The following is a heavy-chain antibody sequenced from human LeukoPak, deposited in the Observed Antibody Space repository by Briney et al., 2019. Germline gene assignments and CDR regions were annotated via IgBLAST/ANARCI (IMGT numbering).Heavy chain of an antibody. Sequence: ASVKVSCKASGYTFTGYYMHWARQAPGQGLEWMGWINPNSGGTNYAQKFQGRVTMTRDTSISTAYMELSRLRSDDTAVYYCARDPSSGWQFGCDYWGQGTLVTVSS. CDR2: INPNSGGT. V-gene: IGHV1-2*02. J-gene: IGHJ4*02. D-gene: IGHD6-19*01. CDR3: ARDPSSGWQFGCDY. CDR1: GYTFTGYY.